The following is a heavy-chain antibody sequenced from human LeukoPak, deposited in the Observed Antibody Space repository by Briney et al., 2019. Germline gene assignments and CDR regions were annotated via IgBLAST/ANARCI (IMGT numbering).Heavy chain of an antibody. CDR3: AKGFNVVVTAMDY. D-gene: IGHD2-21*02. Sequence: GASLRLSCAASGFTFSSYAMSWVRQAPGKGLEWVSAISGSGGSTYYADSVKGRFTISRDNSKNTLYLQMSSLRAEDTAVYYCAKGFNVVVTAMDYWGQGTLVTVSS. CDR1: GFTFSSYA. J-gene: IGHJ4*02. V-gene: IGHV3-23*01. CDR2: ISGSGGST.